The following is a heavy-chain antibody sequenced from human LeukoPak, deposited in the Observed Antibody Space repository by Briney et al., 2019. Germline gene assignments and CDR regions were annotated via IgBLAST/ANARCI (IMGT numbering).Heavy chain of an antibody. CDR1: GYTFTSYG. V-gene: IGHV1-18*04. D-gene: IGHD5-18*01. Sequence: ASVKVSCKASGYTFTSYGISWVRQAPGQGLEWMGWISAYNGNTNYAQKLQGRVTMTTDTPTSTAYMELRSLRSDDTAVYYCARDRGLRYSYGHYGMDVWGKGTTVTVSS. CDR2: ISAYNGNT. J-gene: IGHJ6*04. CDR3: ARDRGLRYSYGHYGMDV.